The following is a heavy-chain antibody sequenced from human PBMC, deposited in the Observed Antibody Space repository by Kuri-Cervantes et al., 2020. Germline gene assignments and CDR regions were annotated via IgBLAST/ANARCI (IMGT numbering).Heavy chain of an antibody. Sequence: SETLSLTCAVYGGSFSGYYWSWIRQPPGKGLEWIGEINHSGSTNYNPSLKSRVTISVDTSKNQFSLKLSSVTAADTALYYCAREVWAGAYYYGSGSGPRRRHMDVWGEGTTVTVSS. J-gene: IGHJ6*03. CDR1: GGSFSGYY. D-gene: IGHD3-10*01. V-gene: IGHV4-34*01. CDR3: AREVWAGAYYYGSGSGPRRRHMDV. CDR2: INHSGST.